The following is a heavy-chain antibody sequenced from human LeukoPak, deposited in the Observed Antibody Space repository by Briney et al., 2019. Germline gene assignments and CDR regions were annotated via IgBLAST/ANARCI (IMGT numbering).Heavy chain of an antibody. CDR2: INHSGST. D-gene: IGHD6-13*01. CDR1: GGSFSGYY. J-gene: IGHJ4*02. CDR3: ARRPLGGGSSWYRVPNHFDY. V-gene: IGHV4-34*01. Sequence: SETLSLTCAVYGGSFSGYYWSWIRQPPGKGLEWIGEINHSGSTNYNPSLKSRVTISVDTSKNQFSLKLSSVTAADTALYYCARRPLGGGSSWYRVPNHFDYWGQGTLVTVSS.